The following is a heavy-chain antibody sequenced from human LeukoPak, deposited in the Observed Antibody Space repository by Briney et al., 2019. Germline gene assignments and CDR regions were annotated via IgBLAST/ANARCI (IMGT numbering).Heavy chain of an antibody. CDR3: ASYLSLAFDI. CDR2: IYYSGST. J-gene: IGHJ3*02. CDR1: GGSISSYY. V-gene: IGHV4-59*01. Sequence: PSETLSLTCTVSGGSISSYYWSWIRQPPGKGLEWIGYIYYSGSTNYNPSLKSRVTISVDTSKNQFSLKLSSVTAADTAVYYCASYLSLAFDIWGQGTMVTVSS.